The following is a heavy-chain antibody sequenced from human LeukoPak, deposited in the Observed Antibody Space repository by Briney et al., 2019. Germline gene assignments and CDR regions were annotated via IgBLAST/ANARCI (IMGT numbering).Heavy chain of an antibody. D-gene: IGHD3-10*01. V-gene: IGHV4-59*08. CDR3: ARHYGP. CDR1: GGSISNNY. Sequence: PSETLSLTCTVSGGSISNNYWSWFRQPPGKGLEWIGYIYYSGSTNYNPSLKSRVTISVDTSKNQFSLKLNSVTAADTAVYYCARHYGPWGQGTLATVSS. CDR2: IYYSGST. J-gene: IGHJ5*02.